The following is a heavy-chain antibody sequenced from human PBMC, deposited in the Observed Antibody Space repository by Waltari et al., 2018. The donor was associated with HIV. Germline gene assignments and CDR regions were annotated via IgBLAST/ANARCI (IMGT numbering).Heavy chain of an antibody. J-gene: IGHJ3*02. V-gene: IGHV4-39*01. CDR3: ARPSDWLNAFDI. CDR2: IYYSGTP. Sequence: QLQLQESGPGLVKPSETLSLTCTVSGGSISSSSYYWGWIRQPPGKGLEWIGSIYYSGTPDHNPSLKSRVTISVDTSKNQFSLKLSSGTAADTAVYYCARPSDWLNAFDIWGQGTMVTVSS. CDR1: GGSISSSSYY. D-gene: IGHD3-9*01.